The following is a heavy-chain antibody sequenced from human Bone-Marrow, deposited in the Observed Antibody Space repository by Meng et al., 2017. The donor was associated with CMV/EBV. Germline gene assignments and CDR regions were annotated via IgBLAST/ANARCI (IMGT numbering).Heavy chain of an antibody. J-gene: IGHJ6*02. CDR2: SNAGNGNT. V-gene: IGHV1-3*02. CDR1: GYTFTSYA. CDR3: AASAQWSHYQYGMDV. Sequence: ASVKVSCKASGYTFTSYAMHWVRQAPGQRLEWMGWSNAGNGNTKYSQEFQGRVTITRDTSASTAYMELRSLRSADTAVFYCAASAQWSHYQYGMDVWGQGTTVTVSS. D-gene: IGHD6-19*01.